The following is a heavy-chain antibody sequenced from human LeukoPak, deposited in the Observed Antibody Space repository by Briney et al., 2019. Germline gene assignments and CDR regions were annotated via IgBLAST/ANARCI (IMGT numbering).Heavy chain of an antibody. J-gene: IGHJ4*02. CDR3: ASHKGRATAVDY. CDR1: GGSFSSYY. V-gene: IGHV4-59*01. CDR2: IYYIGST. D-gene: IGHD2-21*02. Sequence: SETLSLTCTVSGGSFSSYYWTWIRQPPGKGLQWIGYIYYIGSTSYNPSLKSRVAMSVDTSKNQFSLELSSVTAADTAVYYCASHKGRATAVDYWGQGTLVTVSS.